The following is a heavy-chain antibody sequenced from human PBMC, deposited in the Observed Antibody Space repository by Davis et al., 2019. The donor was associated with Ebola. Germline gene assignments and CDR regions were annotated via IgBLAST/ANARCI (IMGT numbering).Heavy chain of an antibody. CDR1: GYTFTSYA. J-gene: IGHJ6*02. Sequence: ASVKVSCKASGYTFTSYAMHWVRQAPGQRLEWMGWINAGNGKTKYSQKFQGRVTITRETSASTAYMELSSLRSEDTAVYYCARGYSSSHDYYYYGMDVWGQGTTVTVSS. CDR3: ARGYSSSHDYYYYGMDV. V-gene: IGHV1-3*01. CDR2: INAGNGKT. D-gene: IGHD6-13*01.